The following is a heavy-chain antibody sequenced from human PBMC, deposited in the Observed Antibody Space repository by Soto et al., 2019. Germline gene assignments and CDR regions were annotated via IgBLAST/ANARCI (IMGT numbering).Heavy chain of an antibody. Sequence: GGSLRLSCLASGFTFRGCGMHWVRQAPGKGLEWVAVISYDGGNIYYADSVKGRFTISRDNSKHTVYLQMDSLRDEDTAVYYCAKDYSSGWYYFDNWGQGTLVTVSS. J-gene: IGHJ4*02. CDR2: ISYDGGNI. CDR3: AKDYSSGWYYFDN. CDR1: GFTFRGCG. D-gene: IGHD6-13*01. V-gene: IGHV3-30*18.